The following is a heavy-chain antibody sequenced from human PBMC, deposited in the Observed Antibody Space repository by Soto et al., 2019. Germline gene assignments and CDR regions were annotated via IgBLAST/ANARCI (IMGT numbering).Heavy chain of an antibody. D-gene: IGHD1-7*01. Sequence: QVQLVQSGAEVKKPGASVKVSCKASGYTFTSYDINWGRQATGQGLEWMGWMNPNSGNTGYAQKFQGRVTMTRNTSISTDYMVLSSLRSEDTAVYYCARGLSYLELPPWFDPWGQGTLVTVSS. J-gene: IGHJ5*02. V-gene: IGHV1-8*01. CDR1: GYTFTSYD. CDR3: ARGLSYLELPPWFDP. CDR2: MNPNSGNT.